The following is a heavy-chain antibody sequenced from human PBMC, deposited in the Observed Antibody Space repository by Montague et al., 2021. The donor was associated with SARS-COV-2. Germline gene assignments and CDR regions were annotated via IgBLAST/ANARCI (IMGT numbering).Heavy chain of an antibody. V-gene: IGHV4-61*08. CDR1: GGSISSGGYY. CDR2: IYYSGST. D-gene: IGHD5-12*01. Sequence: SETLSLTCTVSGGSISSGGYYWSWIRQHPGKGLEWIGYIYYSGSTNYNPSLKSRVTISVDTSKNQFSLKLSSVTAADTAVYYCARDRPPVATTFYYYYYGMDVWGQGTTVTVS. CDR3: ARDRPPVATTFYYYYYGMDV. J-gene: IGHJ6*02.